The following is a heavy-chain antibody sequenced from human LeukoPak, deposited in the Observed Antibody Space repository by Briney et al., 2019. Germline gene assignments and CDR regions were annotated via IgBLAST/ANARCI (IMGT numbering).Heavy chain of an antibody. V-gene: IGHV1-8*01. CDR2: MNPNSGNT. D-gene: IGHD2-15*01. CDR1: VYTFTSYD. CDR3: VGAVVAAPWKFDY. J-gene: IGHJ4*02. Sequence: ASVNVSCKGSVYTFTSYDFNGVRQATAQGLEWMGWMNPNSGNTGNAQKFQGRVTMTRNTSISTAYMELSSLRSEDTAVYYCVGAVVAAPWKFDYWGQGTLVTVSS.